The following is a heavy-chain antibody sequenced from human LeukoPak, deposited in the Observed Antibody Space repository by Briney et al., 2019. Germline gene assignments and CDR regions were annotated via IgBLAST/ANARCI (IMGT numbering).Heavy chain of an antibody. Sequence: GGSLRLSCAASGFTFSSYSMNWVRQAPGKGLEWVSYISSSSSTIYYADSVKGRFTISRDNAKNSLYLQMNSLRAEDTAVYYCARVEYSSGYYYYMDVWGKGTTVTISS. CDR2: ISSSSSTI. J-gene: IGHJ6*03. CDR3: ARVEYSSGYYYYMDV. CDR1: GFTFSSYS. V-gene: IGHV3-48*01. D-gene: IGHD6-19*01.